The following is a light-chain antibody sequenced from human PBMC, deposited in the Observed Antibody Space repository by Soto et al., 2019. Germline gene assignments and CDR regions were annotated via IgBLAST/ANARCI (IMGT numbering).Light chain of an antibody. V-gene: IGKV3-15*01. CDR3: QQYNNWRT. CDR1: QSISNN. Sequence: EIVMTQSPATLSVSPGERATLSCRASQSISNNLAWYQQKRGQAPRLLIYGASTRASGIPARFSGSGSGTEFTLTFSSLQSEDFAFYYFQQYNNWRTFVQGTKVEI. CDR2: GAS. J-gene: IGKJ1*01.